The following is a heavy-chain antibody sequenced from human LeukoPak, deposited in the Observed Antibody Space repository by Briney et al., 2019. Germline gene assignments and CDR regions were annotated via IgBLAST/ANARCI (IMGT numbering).Heavy chain of an antibody. V-gene: IGHV1-3*01. Sequence: GASVKVSCKASGYTFTSYAMHWVRQAPGQRREWMGWINAGNGNTKYSQKFQGRVTITRDTSASTAYMELSSLRSEDTAVYYCARVGYSSGWPYNWFAPWGQGTLVTVSS. CDR2: INAGNGNT. D-gene: IGHD6-19*01. CDR3: ARVGYSSGWPYNWFAP. CDR1: GYTFTSYA. J-gene: IGHJ5*02.